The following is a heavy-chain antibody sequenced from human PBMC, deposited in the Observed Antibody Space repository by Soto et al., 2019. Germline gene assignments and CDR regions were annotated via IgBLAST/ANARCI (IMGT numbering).Heavy chain of an antibody. J-gene: IGHJ4*02. CDR1: GFTFSSYA. V-gene: IGHV3-23*01. CDR3: AKGVAAAPEEVDY. D-gene: IGHD6-13*01. CDR2: ISGSGGST. Sequence: EVQLWECGGGLVQPGWSLRLSCAASGFTFSSYAMSWVRQAPGKGLEWVSAISGSGGSTYYADSVKGRFTISRDNSKNTLYLQMNSLRAEDTAVYYCAKGVAAAPEEVDYWGQGTLVTVSS.